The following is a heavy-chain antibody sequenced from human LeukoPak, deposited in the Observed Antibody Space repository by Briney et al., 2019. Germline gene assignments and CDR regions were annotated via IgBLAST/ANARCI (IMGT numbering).Heavy chain of an antibody. J-gene: IGHJ4*02. Sequence: GGSLRLSCAASGFTVSSNYMSWVRQAPGKGLEWVSFIYSGGTTLYSDSVKGRFTISRDNSKNTLYLQMYSLRAEDTAVYYCARRAGAYSHPYDYWGQGTLVTVSS. V-gene: IGHV3-53*01. CDR3: ARRAGAYSHPYDY. CDR2: IYSGGTT. D-gene: IGHD4/OR15-4a*01. CDR1: GFTVSSNY.